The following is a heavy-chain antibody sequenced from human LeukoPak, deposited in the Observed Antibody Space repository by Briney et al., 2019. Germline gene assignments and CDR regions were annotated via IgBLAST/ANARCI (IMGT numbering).Heavy chain of an antibody. Sequence: NPGGSLRLSCAASGFTFSSYAMSWVRQPPGKGLEWIGEIYHSGSTNYNPSLKSRVTISVDKSKNQFSLQLNSVTPEDTALYYCARGGLVRGTINSLIAFDVWGQGIMVTVSS. CDR1: GFTFSSYAM. D-gene: IGHD3-10*01. CDR3: ARGGLVRGTINSLIAFDV. V-gene: IGHV4-4*02. CDR2: IYHSGST. J-gene: IGHJ3*01.